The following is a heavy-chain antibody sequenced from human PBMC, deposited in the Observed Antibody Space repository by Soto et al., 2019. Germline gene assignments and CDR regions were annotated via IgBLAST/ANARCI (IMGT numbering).Heavy chain of an antibody. CDR3: ARDGPDIVATPTLFDY. Sequence: GASVKVSCKASGYTFTIYGISWVLQAPGQGLEWMGWISAYNGNTNYAQKLQGRVTMTTDTSTSTAYMELRSLRSDDTAVYYCARDGPDIVATPTLFDYWGQGTLVTVS. CDR1: GYTFTIYG. J-gene: IGHJ4*02. CDR2: ISAYNGNT. V-gene: IGHV1-18*01. D-gene: IGHD5-12*01.